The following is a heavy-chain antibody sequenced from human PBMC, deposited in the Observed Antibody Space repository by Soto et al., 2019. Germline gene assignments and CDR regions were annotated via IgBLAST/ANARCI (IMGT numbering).Heavy chain of an antibody. CDR2: FNPIFETA. CDR1: GDTFSSYA. D-gene: IGHD3-10*01. Sequence: QVQLVQSGAEVKKPGSSVKVSCKASGDTFSSYAISWVRQAPGQGLEWMGGFNPIFETANYAQKFQGRVTITADESTNTAYMELSSLRSEDTAVYYCTRGITLIRGVIPPGYYYGMDVWGQGTTVAVSS. V-gene: IGHV1-69*01. J-gene: IGHJ6*02. CDR3: TRGITLIRGVIPPGYYYGMDV.